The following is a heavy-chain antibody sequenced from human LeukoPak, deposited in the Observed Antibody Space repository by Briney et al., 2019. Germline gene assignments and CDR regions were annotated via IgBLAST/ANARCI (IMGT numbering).Heavy chain of an antibody. CDR2: INPSGGST. J-gene: IGHJ5*02. D-gene: IGHD4-17*01. CDR3: AREGTTVTTGYNWFDP. V-gene: IGHV1-46*01. CDR1: GYTFTSYY. Sequence: EASVKVSCKASGYTFTSYYMHWVRQAPGQGLEWMGIINPSGGSTSYAQKFQSRVTMTRDTSTSTVYMELSSLRSEDTAVYYCAREGTTVTTGYNWFDPWGQGTLVTVSS.